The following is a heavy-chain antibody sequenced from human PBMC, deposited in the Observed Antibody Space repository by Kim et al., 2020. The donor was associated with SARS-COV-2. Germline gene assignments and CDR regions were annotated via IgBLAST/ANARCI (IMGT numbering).Heavy chain of an antibody. V-gene: IGHV4-59*01. CDR3: ARCQSQDHYDFWSGYPYYFDY. CDR2: IYYSGST. CDR1: GGSISSYY. J-gene: IGHJ4*02. Sequence: SETLSLTCTVSGGSISSYYWSWIRQPPGKGLEWIGYIYYSGSTNYNPSLKSRVTISVDTSKNQFSLKLSSVTAADTAVYYCARCQSQDHYDFWSGYPYYFDYWGQGTLVTVSS. D-gene: IGHD3-3*01.